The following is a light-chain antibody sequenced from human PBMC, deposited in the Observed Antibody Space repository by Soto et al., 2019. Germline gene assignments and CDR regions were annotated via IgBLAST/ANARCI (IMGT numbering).Light chain of an antibody. CDR3: QQYGSSPLT. V-gene: IGKV3-20*01. J-gene: IGKJ4*01. Sequence: EIVLTQSPGTLSLSPGERATLSCRASQRVSSTYLAWYQQNPGQAHRPLIYVASSRATGIPDRFSGSGSGKDFTLTISRLEPEDFAVYHCQQYGSSPLTFGGGTKVEIK. CDR1: QRVSSTY. CDR2: VAS.